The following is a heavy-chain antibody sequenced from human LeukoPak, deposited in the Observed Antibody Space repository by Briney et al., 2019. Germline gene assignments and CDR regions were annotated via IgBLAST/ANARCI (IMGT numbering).Heavy chain of an antibody. D-gene: IGHD1-26*01. CDR2: IYYSGST. J-gene: IGHJ3*02. Sequence: SETLSLTCTVSGGSISSYYWSWIRQPPGKGLEWIGYIYYSGSTYYNPSLKSRVTISVDTSKNQFSLKLSSVTAADTAVYYCARLRKWEGAFDIWGQGTMVTVSS. CDR3: ARLRKWEGAFDI. CDR1: GGSISSYY. V-gene: IGHV4-59*12.